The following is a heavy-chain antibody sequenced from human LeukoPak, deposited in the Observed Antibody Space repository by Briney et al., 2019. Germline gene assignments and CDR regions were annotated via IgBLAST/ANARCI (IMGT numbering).Heavy chain of an antibody. J-gene: IGHJ6*03. CDR1: GYSISSGYY. CDR2: IYHSGST. V-gene: IGHV4-38-2*02. Sequence: PSETLSLTCTVSGYSISSGYYWGWIRQPPGKGLEWIGSIYHSGSTYYNPSLKSRVTISVDTSKNQFSLKLSSVTAADTAVYYCARQLYCSSTSCYLTAVDYYYMDVWGKGTTVTVSS. CDR3: ARQLYCSSTSCYLTAVDYYYMDV. D-gene: IGHD2-2*01.